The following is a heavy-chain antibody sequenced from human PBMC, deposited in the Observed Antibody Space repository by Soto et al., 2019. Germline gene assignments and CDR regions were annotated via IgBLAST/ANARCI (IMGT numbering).Heavy chain of an antibody. D-gene: IGHD6-13*01. CDR1: GFTFSSYG. V-gene: IGHV3-30*18. J-gene: IGHJ4*02. CDR3: AKGGSSSWSFDY. CDR2: ISYDGSNK. Sequence: PGGSLRLSCAASGFTFSSYGMHWVRQAPGKGLEWVAVISYDGSNKYYADSVKGRFTISRDNSKNTLYLQMNSLRAEDTAVYYCAKGGSSSWSFDYWGQGTLVTVSS.